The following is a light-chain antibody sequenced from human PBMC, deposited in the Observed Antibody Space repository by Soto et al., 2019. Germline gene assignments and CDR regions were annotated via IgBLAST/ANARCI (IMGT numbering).Light chain of an antibody. J-gene: IGKJ5*01. CDR1: QTVRNNY. CDR3: QQRQYWPPIT. V-gene: IGKV3D-20*02. CDR2: DAS. Sequence: FVLTHSPGTLSLSPGERATLSFRSSQTVRNNYLAWYQQKPGQAPRLLIYDASSRATGIPDRFSGGGSGTDFTLTISSLEPEDCAIYYCQQRQYWPPITFGQGARLEIK.